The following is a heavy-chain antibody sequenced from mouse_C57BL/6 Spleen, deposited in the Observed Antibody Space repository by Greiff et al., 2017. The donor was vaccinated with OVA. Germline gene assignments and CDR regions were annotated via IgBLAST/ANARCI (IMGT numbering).Heavy chain of an antibody. Sequence: QVQLQQPGAELVRPGSSVKLSCKASGYTFTSYWMHWVKQRPIQGLEWIGNIDPSDSETHYNQKFKDKATLTVDKSSSTAYMQLSSLTSEDSAVYYCAREVTTVVDYFDYWGQGTTLTVSS. J-gene: IGHJ2*01. CDR2: IDPSDSET. CDR3: AREVTTVVDYFDY. CDR1: GYTFTSYW. D-gene: IGHD1-1*01. V-gene: IGHV1-52*01.